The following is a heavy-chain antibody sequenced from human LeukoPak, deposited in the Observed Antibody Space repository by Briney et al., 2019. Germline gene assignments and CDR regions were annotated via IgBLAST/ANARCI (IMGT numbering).Heavy chain of an antibody. D-gene: IGHD2-2*01. CDR1: GFTFSSYG. CDR3: AGDEEYQLPIDY. CDR2: IWYDGSNK. J-gene: IGHJ4*02. V-gene: IGHV3-33*01. Sequence: GGSLRLSCAASGFTFSSYGMHWVRQAPGKGLEWVAVIWYDGSNKYYADSVKGRFTISRDNSKNTLYLQMNSLRAEDTAVYYCAGDEEYQLPIDYWGQGTLVTVSS.